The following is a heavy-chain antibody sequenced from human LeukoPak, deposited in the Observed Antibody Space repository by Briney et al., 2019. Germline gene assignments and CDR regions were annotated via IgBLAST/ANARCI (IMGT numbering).Heavy chain of an antibody. D-gene: IGHD3-10*01. CDR2: IYYSGST. CDR3: ARLQLDLLWFGDHGMDV. V-gene: IGHV4-31*03. J-gene: IGHJ6*02. Sequence: SETLSLTCTVSGGSISSGGYYWSWIRQHPGKGLEWIGYIYYSGSTYYNPSLKSRVTISVDTSKNQFSLKMSSVTAADTAVYYCARLQLDLLWFGDHGMDVWGQGTTVTVSS. CDR1: GGSISSGGYY.